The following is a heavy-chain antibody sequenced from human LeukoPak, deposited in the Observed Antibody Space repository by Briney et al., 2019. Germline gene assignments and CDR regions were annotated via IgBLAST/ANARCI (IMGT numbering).Heavy chain of an antibody. CDR1: GFTVSSNY. Sequence: PGGSMRLSSAASGFTVSSNYMSWDRQAPGKGLEWVSVIYSGGSTYYADSVKGRFTISRDNSKNTLYLQMNSLRAEDTAVYYCARVEKAYCGGDCLGYFDYWGQGTLVTVSS. CDR3: ARVEKAYCGGDCLGYFDY. D-gene: IGHD2-21*02. J-gene: IGHJ4*02. V-gene: IGHV3-53*01. CDR2: IYSGGST.